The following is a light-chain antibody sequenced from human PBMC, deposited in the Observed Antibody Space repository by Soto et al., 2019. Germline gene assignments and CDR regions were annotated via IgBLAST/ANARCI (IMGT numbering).Light chain of an antibody. V-gene: IGKV3-15*01. Sequence: DIVMTQSPATLSASPGERATLSCRASHSLISNLSWYQHKPGQAPSLLIYGATTRATGIPARFSGSGSGTEFTLTISSLQSEDFAVYCCQQYNKWPPTFGQGTKVDI. J-gene: IGKJ1*01. CDR1: HSLISN. CDR3: QQYNKWPPT. CDR2: GAT.